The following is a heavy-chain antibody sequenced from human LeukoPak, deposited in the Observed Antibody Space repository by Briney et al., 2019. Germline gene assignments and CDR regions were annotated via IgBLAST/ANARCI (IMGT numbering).Heavy chain of an antibody. CDR3: ARGPWGSGQQYYFDY. J-gene: IGHJ4*02. D-gene: IGHD3-10*01. CDR1: GFTFSSYS. CDR2: ISSSSSYI. Sequence: PGGSLRLSCAASGFTFSSYSMNWVRQAPGKGLEWVSSISSSSSYIYYADSVKGRFTISRDNAENSLYLQMNSLRAEDTAVYYCARGPWGSGQQYYFDYWGQGTLVTVSS. V-gene: IGHV3-21*01.